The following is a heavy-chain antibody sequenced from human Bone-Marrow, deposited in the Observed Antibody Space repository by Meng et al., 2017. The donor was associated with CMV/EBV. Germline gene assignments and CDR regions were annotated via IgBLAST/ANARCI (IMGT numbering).Heavy chain of an antibody. CDR1: GFTFSSYG. CDR3: ARGLGFDY. V-gene: IGHV3-30*02. CDR2: IRYDGSNK. Sequence: GEFLKISCAASGFTFSSYGMHWVRQAPGKGLEWVAFIRYDGSNKYYADSVKGRFTISRDNSKNTLYLQMNSLRAEDTAVYYCARGLGFDYWGQGTLVTVSS. J-gene: IGHJ4*02.